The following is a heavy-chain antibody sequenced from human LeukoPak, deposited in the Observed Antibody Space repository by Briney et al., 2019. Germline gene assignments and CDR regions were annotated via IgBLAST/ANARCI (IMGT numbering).Heavy chain of an antibody. D-gene: IGHD2-15*01. V-gene: IGHV4-34*01. CDR1: GGSFSGYY. CDR3: ARGYCSGGSCSFDY. J-gene: IGHJ4*02. CDR2: INHSGST. Sequence: KPSETLSLTCAVYGGSFSGYYWSWIRQPPGKGLEWIGEINHSGSTNYNPSLKSRVTISVDTSKNQFSLKLSSVTAADTAVYYCARGYCSGGSCSFDYWGQGTLVTVSS.